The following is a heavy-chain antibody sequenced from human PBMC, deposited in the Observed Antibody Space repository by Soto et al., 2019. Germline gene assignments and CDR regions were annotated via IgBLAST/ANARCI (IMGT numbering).Heavy chain of an antibody. J-gene: IGHJ4*02. Sequence: QVQLVESGGGVVQPGRSLRLSCAASGFTFSSYGMHWVRQAPGKGPEWVAVIWYDGSNENYADSVKGRFTISRDNSKNTLYLQMNSLRAEDTGLYYCARDRRGSGWYDYFDYWGQGTLVTVSS. D-gene: IGHD6-19*01. CDR3: ARDRRGSGWYDYFDY. CDR1: GFTFSSYG. CDR2: IWYDGSNE. V-gene: IGHV3-33*01.